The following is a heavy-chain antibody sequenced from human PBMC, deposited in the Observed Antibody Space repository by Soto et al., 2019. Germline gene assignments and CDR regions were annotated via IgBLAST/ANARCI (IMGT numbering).Heavy chain of an antibody. Sequence: GGSLRLSCAASGFTFSSYAMHWVRQAPGKGLEWVAVISYDGSNKYYADSVKGRFTISRDNSKSTLYLQMNSLRAEDTAVYYCARPIAVAGEDGMDVWGQGTTVTVSS. V-gene: IGHV3-30-3*01. D-gene: IGHD6-19*01. CDR3: ARPIAVAGEDGMDV. CDR1: GFTFSSYA. J-gene: IGHJ6*02. CDR2: ISYDGSNK.